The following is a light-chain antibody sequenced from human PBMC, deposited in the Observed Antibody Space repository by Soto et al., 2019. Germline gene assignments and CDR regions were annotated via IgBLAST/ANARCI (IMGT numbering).Light chain of an antibody. CDR3: SSYAGSSTRVV. J-gene: IGLJ2*01. CDR1: SSDVGSYNL. CDR2: EGS. Sequence: QSVLTQPASVSGSPGQSITISCTGISSDVGSYNLVSWYQQHPGKAPKVMIYEGSKRPSGVSNRFSGSRPGNTASLTISGLQAEDEAHYYCSSYAGSSTRVVFGGGTKLTVL. V-gene: IGLV2-23*01.